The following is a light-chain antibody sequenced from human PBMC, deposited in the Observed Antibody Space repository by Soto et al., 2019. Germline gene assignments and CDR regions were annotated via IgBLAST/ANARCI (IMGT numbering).Light chain of an antibody. CDR2: AAS. CDR1: QSISSH. Sequence: DIQMTQSPSSLSASVGDRVXXTCRASQSISSHLNWYQQKPGKAPKXXICAASTLLSGAPSRFSGSGSGTDFTLTISSLQPEDFATYSCQHSHSAPLTFGGGTKVDIK. J-gene: IGKJ4*01. CDR3: QHSHSAPLT. V-gene: IGKV1-39*01.